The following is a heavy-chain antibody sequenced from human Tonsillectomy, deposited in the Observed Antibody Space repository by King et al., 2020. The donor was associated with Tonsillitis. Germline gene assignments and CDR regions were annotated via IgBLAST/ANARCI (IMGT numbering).Heavy chain of an antibody. V-gene: IGHV3-9*01. Sequence: VQLVESGGGLVQPGKSLRLSCAASGFTFDNYAMHWVRQAPGKGLEWVSGISWNSGSTDYADSVKGRFTISRDNAKNSLYLQLNSLRTEDTALYYCAKDKEAGGTSPLDFWGLGTPVTVSS. J-gene: IGHJ4*02. CDR1: GFTFDNYA. CDR3: AKDKEAGGTSPLDF. D-gene: IGHD1-26*01. CDR2: ISWNSGST.